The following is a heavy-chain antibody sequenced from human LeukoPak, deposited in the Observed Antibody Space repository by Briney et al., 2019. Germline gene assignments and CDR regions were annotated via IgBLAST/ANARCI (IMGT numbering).Heavy chain of an antibody. J-gene: IGHJ4*02. CDR3: ATGTIYCRSCSDDY. V-gene: IGHV1-24*01. Sequence: ASVKLSYKVSGHPLTELSMHSVSQAPGIGVGCWGGFDPEDGETPIFAQNFQSRVTMTEHTSTDTAYMELSSLRSEDTAVYYCATGTIYCRSCSDDYWGQRTLVTVSS. CDR1: GHPLTELS. CDR2: FDPEDGET. D-gene: IGHD2-15*01.